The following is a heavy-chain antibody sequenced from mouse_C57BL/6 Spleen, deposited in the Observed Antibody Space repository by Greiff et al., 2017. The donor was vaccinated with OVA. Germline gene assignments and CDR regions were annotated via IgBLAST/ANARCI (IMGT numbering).Heavy chain of an antibody. Sequence: VQLQQSGAELVRPGASVKLSCTASGFNIKDDYMHWVKQRPEQGLEWIGWIDPENGDTEYASKFQGKATITADTSSNTAYLQLSSLTSEDTAVYYCSIYYGNYLWFAYWGQGALVTVSA. CDR1: GFNIKDDY. D-gene: IGHD2-1*01. CDR2: IDPENGDT. V-gene: IGHV14-4*01. CDR3: SIYYGNYLWFAY. J-gene: IGHJ3*01.